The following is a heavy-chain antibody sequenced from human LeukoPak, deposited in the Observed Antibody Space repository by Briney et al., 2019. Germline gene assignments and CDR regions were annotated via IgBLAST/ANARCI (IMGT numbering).Heavy chain of an antibody. CDR1: GFTFSSYS. V-gene: IGHV3-21*01. Sequence: GGSLRLSCAASGFTFSSYSMSWVRQAPGKGLKWVSSIISGNTDIYYADSVKGRFTISRDNAKNSLYLQMYSLRAEDTAVYYCVRDFEYQLLFDYWGQGTLVTVSS. D-gene: IGHD2-2*01. J-gene: IGHJ4*02. CDR2: IISGNTDI. CDR3: VRDFEYQLLFDY.